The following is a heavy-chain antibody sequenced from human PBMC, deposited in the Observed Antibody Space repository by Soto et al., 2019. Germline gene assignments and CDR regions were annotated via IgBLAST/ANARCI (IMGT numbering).Heavy chain of an antibody. J-gene: IGHJ4*02. CDR3: ATSINGAYSYGSYYFDS. Sequence: SETLSLTCTVSGASISNDDYYWSWIRQHPGKGLEWIGYIYYSGSTYYNPSLRSRLTISADTSKNQFSLKLSSVTAADTAVYYCATSINGAYSYGSYYFDSWGQGTLVTVSS. V-gene: IGHV4-31*03. D-gene: IGHD5-18*01. CDR1: GASISNDDYY. CDR2: IYYSGST.